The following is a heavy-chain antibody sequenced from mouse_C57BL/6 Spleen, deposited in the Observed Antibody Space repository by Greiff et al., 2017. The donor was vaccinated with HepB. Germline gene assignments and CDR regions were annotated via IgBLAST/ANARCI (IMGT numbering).Heavy chain of an antibody. Sequence: EVQLQQSGPVLVKPGASVKMSCKASGYTFTDYYMNWVKQSHGKSLEWIGVINPYNGGTSYNQKFKGKATLTVDKSSSTAYMELNSLTSEDSAVYYCARSGITTVGAMDYWGQGTSVTVSS. CDR2: INPYNGGT. D-gene: IGHD1-1*01. V-gene: IGHV1-19*01. CDR3: ARSGITTVGAMDY. J-gene: IGHJ4*01. CDR1: GYTFTDYY.